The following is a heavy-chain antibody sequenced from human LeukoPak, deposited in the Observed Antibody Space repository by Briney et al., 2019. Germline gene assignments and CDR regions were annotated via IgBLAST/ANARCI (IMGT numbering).Heavy chain of an antibody. CDR2: IYYSGST. CDR1: GGSISSGGYY. J-gene: IGHJ6*02. CDR3: ASSGSRARGPYYYYGMDV. D-gene: IGHD6-25*01. Sequence: SETLSLTCTVSGGSISSGGYYWSWIRQHPGKGLEWIGYIYYSGSTYYNPSLKGRVTISVDTSKNQFPLKLSSVTAADTAVYYCASSGSRARGPYYYYGMDVWGQGTTVTVSS. V-gene: IGHV4-31*03.